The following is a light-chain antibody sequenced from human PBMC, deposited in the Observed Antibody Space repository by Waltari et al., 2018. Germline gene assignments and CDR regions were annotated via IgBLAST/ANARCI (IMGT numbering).Light chain of an antibody. CDR1: RSNIGSNT. CDR2: TDS. J-gene: IGLJ3*02. CDR3: AAWDDGLNGWV. V-gene: IGLV1-44*01. Sequence: QSVRTQPPSSSGSPGQRVTISCSGSRSNIGSNTVTWYQQIPGTAPKLLIYTDSQRPSGVPDRFSGSKSGTSGYLAISGLQSEDEADYYCAAWDDGLNGWVFGGRTKLTVL.